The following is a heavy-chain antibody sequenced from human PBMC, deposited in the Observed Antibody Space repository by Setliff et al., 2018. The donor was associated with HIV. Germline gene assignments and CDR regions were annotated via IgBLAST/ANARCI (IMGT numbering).Heavy chain of an antibody. J-gene: IGHJ6*03. Sequence: PGGSLRLSCGASGFRFSDYWRTWVRQAPGRGLESVANIKQDGSEKFYVDSVKGRFTISRDNAKNSLYLQMNSLRDDDTAVYYCARESGYTGGWGYGATYNYYMDVWGKGTTVTVSS. D-gene: IGHD6-19*01. CDR1: GFRFSDYW. CDR2: IKQDGSEK. V-gene: IGHV3-7*03. CDR3: ARESGYTGGWGYGATYNYYMDV.